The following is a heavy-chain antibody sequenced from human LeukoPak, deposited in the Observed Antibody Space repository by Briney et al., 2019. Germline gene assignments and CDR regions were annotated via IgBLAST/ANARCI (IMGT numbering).Heavy chain of an antibody. Sequence: GGSLRLSCATSGFTFSNHGMNWVRQAPGKGLEWVSGISPSGDIKYYADSVKGRFTISRDNSKNTLYLQMNSLRAEDTAVYYCAKDPEQLDPNFDYWGQGTLVTVSS. V-gene: IGHV3-23*01. CDR3: AKDPEQLDPNFDY. CDR2: ISPSGDIK. D-gene: IGHD6-13*01. J-gene: IGHJ4*02. CDR1: GFTFSNHG.